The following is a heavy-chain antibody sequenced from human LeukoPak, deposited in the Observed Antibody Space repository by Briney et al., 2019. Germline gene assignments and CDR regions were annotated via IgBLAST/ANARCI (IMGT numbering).Heavy chain of an antibody. CDR2: IYFSGST. CDR3: ARQYGGNGDYFDY. CDR1: GGSISSSSYY. D-gene: IGHD4-23*01. V-gene: IGHV4-39*01. J-gene: IGHJ4*02. Sequence: SETLSLTCTVSGGSISSSSYYWGWLRQPPGKEREWIGSIYFSGSTYYNTSLKSRVTISVDTSKNHFSLKRSSVTAADTAVYYCARQYGGNGDYFDYGGQGTLVTVSS.